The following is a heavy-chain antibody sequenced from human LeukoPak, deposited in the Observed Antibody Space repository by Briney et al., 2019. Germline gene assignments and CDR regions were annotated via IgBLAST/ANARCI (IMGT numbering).Heavy chain of an antibody. J-gene: IGHJ4*02. D-gene: IGHD2-2*01. V-gene: IGHV1-46*01. CDR3: ARDGLLWDVVVPDAMNGVDY. CDR2: INPSGGTT. Sequence: GASVKVSCKASGYTFSSYYMHWVRQAPGQGLEWMGIINPSGGTTSYAQKFQGRVTMTTDTSTSTAYMELRSLRSDDTAVYYCARDGLLWDVVVPDAMNGVDYWGQGTLVTVSS. CDR1: GYTFSSYY.